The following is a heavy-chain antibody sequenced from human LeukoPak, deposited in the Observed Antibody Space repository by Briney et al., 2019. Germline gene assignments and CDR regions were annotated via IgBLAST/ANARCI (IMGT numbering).Heavy chain of an antibody. CDR1: GFTFSTHT. J-gene: IGHJ4*02. V-gene: IGHV3-21*01. CDR2: ISSSSAYI. D-gene: IGHD3-22*01. Sequence: GGSLRLSCAGAGFTFSTHTINWVRQAPGKGLEWVSSISSSSAYIYYADSVKGRFTISRDNAKNSLYLQMNSLRAEDTAVYYCAKLDSSGYYYFDYWGQGTLVTVSS. CDR3: AKLDSSGYYYFDY.